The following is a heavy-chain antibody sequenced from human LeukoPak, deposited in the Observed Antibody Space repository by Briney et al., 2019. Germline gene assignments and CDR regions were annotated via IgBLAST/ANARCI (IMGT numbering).Heavy chain of an antibody. J-gene: IGHJ4*02. D-gene: IGHD2-2*01. V-gene: IGHV3-30*02. CDR3: AKDRTRVVPRGFDY. Sequence: GGSLRLSCVASGFTFSSSGMHWVRQAPGKGLEWVAFIRYNGRTTYYADSAKGRFTISRDNSKNTLYLQMNSLRAEDTAVYYCAKDRTRVVPRGFDYWGQGTLVTVSS. CDR1: GFTFSSSG. CDR2: IRYNGRTT.